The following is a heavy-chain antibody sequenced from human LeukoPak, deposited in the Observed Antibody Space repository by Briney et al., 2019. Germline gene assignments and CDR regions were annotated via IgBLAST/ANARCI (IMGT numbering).Heavy chain of an antibody. CDR1: GFTFSSYG. V-gene: IGHV3-30*18. CDR2: ISYDGSNK. CDR3: AKERCSGGSCYIGLLRAADY. J-gene: IGHJ4*02. D-gene: IGHD2-15*01. Sequence: PGGSLRLSCAASGFTFSSYGMHWVRQAPGKGLEWVAVISYDGSNKYYADSVKGRFTISRDNSKNTLYLQMNSLRAEDTAVYYCAKERCSGGSCYIGLLRAADYWGQGTLVTVSS.